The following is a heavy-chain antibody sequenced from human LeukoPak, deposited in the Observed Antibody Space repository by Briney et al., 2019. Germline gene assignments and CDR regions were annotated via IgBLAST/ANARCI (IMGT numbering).Heavy chain of an antibody. CDR1: GDSVSTNSAA. D-gene: IGHD2-15*01. CDR2: TYYRSKWYN. Sequence: SQTLSLTCAISGDSVSTNSAAWTWIRQSPSRGLEWLGRTYYRSKWYNDYAMSVKSRIIINPDTAKNQFSLQLNSVTPEDTAVYYCAREGSSNFDYWGQGTQVTVSS. J-gene: IGHJ4*02. V-gene: IGHV6-1*01. CDR3: AREGSSNFDY.